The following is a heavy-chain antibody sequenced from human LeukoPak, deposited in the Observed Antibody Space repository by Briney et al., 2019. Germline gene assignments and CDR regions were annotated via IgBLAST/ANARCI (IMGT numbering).Heavy chain of an antibody. J-gene: IGHJ4*02. CDR2: INHSGST. V-gene: IGHV4-34*01. CDR1: GGSFSGYY. CDR3: ARAKVWEYYFDY. Sequence: PSETLSLTCAVYGGSFSGYYWSWIRQPPGKGLEWIGEINHSGSTNYNPSLKSRVTISVDTSKNQFSLKLSSVTAADTAAYYCARAKVWEYYFDYWGQGTLVTVSS. D-gene: IGHD1-26*01.